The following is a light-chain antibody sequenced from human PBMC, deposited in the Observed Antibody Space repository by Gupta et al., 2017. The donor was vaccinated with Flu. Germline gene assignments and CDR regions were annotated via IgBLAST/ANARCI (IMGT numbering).Light chain of an antibody. J-gene: IGKJ4*01. CDR1: QSLLHSNGNNY. CDR2: MGS. CDR3: MQALQPPLG. V-gene: IGKV2-28*01. Sequence: YCRSSQSLLHSNGNNYVDWYLQKPGQSPQLLIYMGSNRASGVPDRFSGRGSGTDFTLKITRVETEDVGVYYCMQALQPPLGFGGGTKVEIK.